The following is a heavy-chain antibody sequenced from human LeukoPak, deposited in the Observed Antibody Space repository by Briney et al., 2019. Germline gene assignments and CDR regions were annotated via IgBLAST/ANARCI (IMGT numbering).Heavy chain of an antibody. CDR1: GFSFSRYS. V-gene: IGHV3-21*01. CDR3: ASSATTVTTNWFDP. Sequence: GGSLRLSCAASGFSFSRYSVNWVRQAPGKGLEWVSSISSSSSYIYYADSVKGRFTISRDNAKNSLYLQMNSLRAEDTAVYYCASSATTVTTNWFDPWGQGTLVTVSS. CDR2: ISSSSSYI. D-gene: IGHD4-17*01. J-gene: IGHJ5*02.